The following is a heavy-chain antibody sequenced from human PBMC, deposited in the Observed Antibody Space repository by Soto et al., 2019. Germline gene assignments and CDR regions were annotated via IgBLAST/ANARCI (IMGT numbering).Heavy chain of an antibody. J-gene: IGHJ4*02. CDR3: AKDIAEALVGATVQGFDY. Sequence: EVQLLESGGGLVQPGGSLRISCAASGFTFSSYAMSWVRQAPGKGLEWVSAISGSGGSTYYADSVKGRFTISRDNSKNTLYLQMNSLRAEDTAVYYCAKDIAEALVGATVQGFDYWGQGTLVTVSS. V-gene: IGHV3-23*01. CDR2: ISGSGGST. D-gene: IGHD1-26*01. CDR1: GFTFSSYA.